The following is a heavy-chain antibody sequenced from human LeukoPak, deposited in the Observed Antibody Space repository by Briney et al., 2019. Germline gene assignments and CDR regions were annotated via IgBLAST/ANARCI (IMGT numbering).Heavy chain of an antibody. J-gene: IGHJ4*02. CDR2: IYYSGST. CDR3: ARWGAHFDY. V-gene: IGHV4-59*01. Sequence: SETLSLTCTVSGGSISSYYWNWIRQPPGKGLEWIGYIYYSGSTNYNPSLKSRVTTSVDTSKNQFSLKLSSVTAADTAVYYCARWGAHFDYWGQGTLVTVSS. D-gene: IGHD1-26*01. CDR1: GGSISSYY.